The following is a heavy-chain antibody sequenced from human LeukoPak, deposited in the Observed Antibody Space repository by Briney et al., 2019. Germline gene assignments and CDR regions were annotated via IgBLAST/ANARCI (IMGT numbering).Heavy chain of an antibody. CDR2: ISSSGSTI. J-gene: IGHJ3*02. CDR3: ARVTSPYVFDI. CDR1: GFTFSDYY. V-gene: IGHV3-11*04. Sequence: GGSLRLSCAASGFTFSDYYMSWIRQAPGKGLEWVSYISSSGSTIYYADSVKGRFTMSRHNAKNSLYLQMNSLRAEDTAVYYCARVTSPYVFDIWGQGTMVTVSS. D-gene: IGHD3-3*01.